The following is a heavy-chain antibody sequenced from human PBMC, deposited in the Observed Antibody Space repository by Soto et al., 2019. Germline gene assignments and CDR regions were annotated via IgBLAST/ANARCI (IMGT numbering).Heavy chain of an antibody. J-gene: IGHJ6*02. V-gene: IGHV3-21*01. CDR3: ARDEEARPYFYGMDV. CDR2: ISSDSNYI. D-gene: IGHD6-6*01. Sequence: GGSLRLSCAASGFIFSSYSMNWVRQAPGKGLEWVSSISSDSNYIYYADSVKGRFTISRDNAKNSLYLQMNSLRVEDMAIYYCARDEEARPYFYGMDVWGQGTTVTVSS. CDR1: GFIFSSYS.